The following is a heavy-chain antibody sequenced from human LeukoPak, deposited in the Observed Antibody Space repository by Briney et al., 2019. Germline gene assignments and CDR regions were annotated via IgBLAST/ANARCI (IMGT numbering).Heavy chain of an antibody. V-gene: IGHV3-7*04. D-gene: IGHD1/OR15-1a*01. CDR1: GFTFSSYW. J-gene: IGHJ4*02. Sequence: GGSLRLSCAASGFTFSSYWMNWARQAPGKGLEWVASINHNGNVNYYVDSVKGRFTISRDNAKNSLYLQMNSLRAEDTALYYCARGTYYFDYWGQGTLVTVSS. CDR3: ARGTYYFDY. CDR2: INHNGNVN.